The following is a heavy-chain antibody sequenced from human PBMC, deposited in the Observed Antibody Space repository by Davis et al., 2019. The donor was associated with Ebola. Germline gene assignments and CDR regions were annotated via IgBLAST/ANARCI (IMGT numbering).Heavy chain of an antibody. V-gene: IGHV3-30*14. CDR1: GFTFSSYA. CDR2: ISYDGSNK. CDR3: ASTTGVWGLDP. D-gene: IGHD7-27*01. J-gene: IGHJ5*02. Sequence: GESLKISCAASGFTFSSYAMHWVRQAPGKGLEWVAVISYDGSNKYYADSVKGRFTISRDNSKNTLYLQMNSLRAEDTAIYYCASTTGVWGLDPWGQGTLITVSS.